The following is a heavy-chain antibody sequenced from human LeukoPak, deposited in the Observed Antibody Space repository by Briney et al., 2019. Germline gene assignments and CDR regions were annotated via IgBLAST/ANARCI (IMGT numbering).Heavy chain of an antibody. CDR3: ASLSYYDLSGYFY. CDR1: GYPFIGNY. CDR2: INPNSGGT. D-gene: IGHD3-22*01. Sequence: ASVKVSCKASGYPFIGNYKHWVRQAPGQGLEWMGWINPNSGGTQYSQKFQGRVTLTRDTSITTGYMELSGLTSDDTAVYYCASLSYYDLSGYFYWGQGTLVTVSS. V-gene: IGHV1-2*02. J-gene: IGHJ4*02.